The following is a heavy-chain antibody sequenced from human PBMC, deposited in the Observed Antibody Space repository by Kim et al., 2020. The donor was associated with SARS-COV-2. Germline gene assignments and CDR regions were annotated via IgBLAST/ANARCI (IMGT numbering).Heavy chain of an antibody. CDR3: ARGQRNYSSGYYYYYMDV. Sequence: RKSRVTIAVDTSKNQFSLKLSSVTAADTAVYYCARGQRNYSSGYYYYYMDVWGKGTTVTVSS. D-gene: IGHD1-7*01. V-gene: IGHV4-59*09. J-gene: IGHJ6*03.